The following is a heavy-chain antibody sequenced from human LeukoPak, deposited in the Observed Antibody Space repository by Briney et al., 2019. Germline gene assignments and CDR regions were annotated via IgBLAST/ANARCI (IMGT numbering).Heavy chain of an antibody. D-gene: IGHD6-13*01. V-gene: IGHV4-4*07. CDR2: IYTSGST. CDR3: ARESIAAAGTNWFDP. CDR1: GGSISSYY. Sequence: PSETLSLTCTVSGGSISSYYWSWIRQPAGKGLEWIGRIYTSGSTNYNPSLKSRVTMSVDTSKNQFSLNLSSVTAADTAVYYCARESIAAAGTNWFDPWGQGTLVTVSS. J-gene: IGHJ5*02.